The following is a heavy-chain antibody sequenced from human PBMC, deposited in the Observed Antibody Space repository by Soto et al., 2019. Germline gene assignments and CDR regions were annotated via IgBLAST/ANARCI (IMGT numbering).Heavy chain of an antibody. Sequence: LRLSCAASGFTFSSYAMHWVRQAPGKGLEWVAVISYDGSNKYYADSVKGRFTISRDNSKNTLYLQMNSLRAEDTAVYYCARATTRDAFDIWGQGTMVTVSS. D-gene: IGHD4-17*01. CDR1: GFTFSSYA. CDR2: ISYDGSNK. V-gene: IGHV3-30-3*01. J-gene: IGHJ3*02. CDR3: ARATTRDAFDI.